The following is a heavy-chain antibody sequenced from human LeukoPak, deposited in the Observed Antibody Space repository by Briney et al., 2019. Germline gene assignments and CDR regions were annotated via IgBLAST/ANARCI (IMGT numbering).Heavy chain of an antibody. Sequence: SETLSLTCAVYGGSFSGYYWSWIRQPPGKGLEWIGEINHSGSTSYNPSLKSRVTISVDTSKNQFSLKLSSVTAADTAVYYCARPHFGTYYYYMDVWGKGTTVTVSS. CDR2: INHSGST. J-gene: IGHJ6*03. D-gene: IGHD3-3*01. CDR3: ARPHFGTYYYYMDV. CDR1: GGSFSGYY. V-gene: IGHV4-34*01.